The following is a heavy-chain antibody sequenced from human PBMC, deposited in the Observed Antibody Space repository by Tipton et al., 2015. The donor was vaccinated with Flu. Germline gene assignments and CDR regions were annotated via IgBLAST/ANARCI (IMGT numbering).Heavy chain of an antibody. Sequence: SLRLSCAASGFTFSSYSMNWVRQAPGKGLEWVSSISSSSSYIYYADSVKGRFTISRDNAKNSLYLQMNSLRAEDTAVYYCASAPRGYGCSGGSCYYFDYWGQGTLVTVSS. CDR1: GFTFSSYS. J-gene: IGHJ4*02. D-gene: IGHD2-15*01. CDR3: ASAPRGYGCSGGSCYYFDY. CDR2: ISSSSSYI. V-gene: IGHV3-21*01.